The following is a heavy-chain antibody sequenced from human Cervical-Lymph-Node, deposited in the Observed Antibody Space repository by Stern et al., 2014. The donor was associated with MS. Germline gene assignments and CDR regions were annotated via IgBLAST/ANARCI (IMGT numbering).Heavy chain of an antibody. D-gene: IGHD1-14*01. V-gene: IGHV5-51*01. CDR1: GYKFSIYW. CDR2: ISPGDSEA. Sequence: EVQLEESGAELIRPGESLKISCKGSGYKFSIYWIAWVRQTPGKGLEWMGIISPGDSEARSSPSFQSQSTMSADKSTSTAYRQWSSLNASDTAMYFCARQTTAWASDVWGQGTLVTVSS. J-gene: IGHJ4*02. CDR3: ARQTTAWASDV.